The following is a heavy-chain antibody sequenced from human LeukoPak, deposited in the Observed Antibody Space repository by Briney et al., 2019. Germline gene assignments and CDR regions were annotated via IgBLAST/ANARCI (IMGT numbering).Heavy chain of an antibody. V-gene: IGHV3-30*04. J-gene: IGHJ4*02. CDR1: GFTFTTYA. CDR2: ISYDGDKK. CDR3: ARSRDFWSGYPVN. D-gene: IGHD3-3*01. Sequence: GGSLRLSCAASGFTFTTYAIHWVRQAPGKGLEWVALISYDGDKKYYADSVKGRFTISRDNSKNTLYLQMNSLRAEDTAVYYCARSRDFWSGYPVNWGQGTLVTVSS.